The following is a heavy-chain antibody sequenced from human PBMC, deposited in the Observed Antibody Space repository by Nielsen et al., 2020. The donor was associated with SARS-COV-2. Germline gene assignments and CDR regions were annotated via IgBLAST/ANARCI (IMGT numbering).Heavy chain of an antibody. Sequence: GDSLKISCAASGFTFIIYAMAWVRRAPGRGLQWVTGVSASGGSTYYTDSVKGRFSLSRDNSKNTLFLQMHSLRVEDTALYYCAKDGVVRGDALDLWGQGTMVTVSS. CDR1: GFTFIIYA. V-gene: IGHV3-23*01. CDR3: AKDGVVRGDALDL. J-gene: IGHJ3*01. CDR2: VSASGGST. D-gene: IGHD3-10*01.